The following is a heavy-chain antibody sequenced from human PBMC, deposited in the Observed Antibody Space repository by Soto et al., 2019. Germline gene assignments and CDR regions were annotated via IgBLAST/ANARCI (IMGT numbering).Heavy chain of an antibody. D-gene: IGHD3-3*01. CDR3: ARERSRPNPPYYVFWSGYYNDYYGMDV. Sequence: SETLSLTCTVSGVSISNYYWSWLRQPPGKGLEWIGYVYYSGSTNHNPSLKSRVTISVDTSRNQFSLKLSTVTAADTAVYYCARERSRPNPPYYVFWSGYYNDYYGMDVWGQGTRVTFSS. CDR1: GVSISNYY. J-gene: IGHJ6*02. CDR2: VYYSGST. V-gene: IGHV4-59*12.